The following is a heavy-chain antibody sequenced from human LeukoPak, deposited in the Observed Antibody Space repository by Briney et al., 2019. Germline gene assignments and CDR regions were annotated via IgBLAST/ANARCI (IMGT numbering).Heavy chain of an antibody. V-gene: IGHV3-43D*03. Sequence: GGSLRLSCEASGFTFEDYAMQWVRQAPGKGPEWVSLISWGSGSTYYADSVKGRFTVSRDDSKNSLYLQMNNLGAEDTALYYCARAEISSTYYHYYMDVWGKGTTVTVSS. CDR3: ARAEISSTYYHYYMDV. CDR2: ISWGSGST. J-gene: IGHJ6*03. D-gene: IGHD6-6*01. CDR1: GFTFEDYA.